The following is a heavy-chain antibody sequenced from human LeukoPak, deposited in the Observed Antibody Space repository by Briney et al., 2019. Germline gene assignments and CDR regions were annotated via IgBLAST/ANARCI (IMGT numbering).Heavy chain of an antibody. CDR2: IKQDGSEK. D-gene: IGHD3-22*01. Sequence: GGSLRLSCAASGFTFSSYWMSWVRQAPGKGLEWVANIKQDGSEKYYVDSVKGRFTISRDNAKNSLYLQMNSLRAEDTAVYYCARDLYRIVVVPHYFDYWGRGTLVTVSS. V-gene: IGHV3-7*01. CDR1: GFTFSSYW. CDR3: ARDLYRIVVVPHYFDY. J-gene: IGHJ4*02.